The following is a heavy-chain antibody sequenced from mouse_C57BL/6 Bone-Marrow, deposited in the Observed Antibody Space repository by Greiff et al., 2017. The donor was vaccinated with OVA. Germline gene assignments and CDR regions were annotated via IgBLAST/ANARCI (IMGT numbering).Heavy chain of an antibody. CDR3: AREITTVVATLHYWYFDV. CDR2: IYYSGTI. Sequence: VQLQQSGPGLVKPSQTVFLTCTVTGISITTGNYRWSWIRQFPGNKLEWIGYIYYSGTITYNPSLTSRTTITRDTPKNQFFLEMNSLTAEDTATYYCAREITTVVATLHYWYFDVWGTGTTVTVSS. CDR1: GISITTGNYR. D-gene: IGHD1-1*01. J-gene: IGHJ1*03. V-gene: IGHV3-5*01.